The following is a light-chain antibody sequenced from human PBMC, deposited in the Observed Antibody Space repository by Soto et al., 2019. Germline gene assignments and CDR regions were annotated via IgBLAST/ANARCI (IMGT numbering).Light chain of an antibody. J-gene: IGKJ4*01. V-gene: IGKV3-15*01. CDR2: DAS. CDR3: QQYNDWPPQLT. CDR1: HSVSSK. Sequence: EIVMTQSPATLSVSVGERATLSCRASHSVSSKLAWYQKKPGQAPRLLIYDASTRATDIPARFSGSGSGTEFTLTISSLQSEDFAVYYCQQYNDWPPQLTFGGGTKVEIK.